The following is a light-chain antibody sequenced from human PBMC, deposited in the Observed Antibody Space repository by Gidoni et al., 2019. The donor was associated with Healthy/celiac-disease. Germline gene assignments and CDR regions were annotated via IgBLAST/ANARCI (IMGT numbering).Light chain of an antibody. CDR3: MQALQTPT. J-gene: IGKJ4*01. CDR2: LGS. V-gene: IGKV2-28*01. Sequence: DLVMTQSPPSLPVTPGEPASISCRSSQSLLHSNGYNYLDWYLQKQGQSPQLLIYLGSNRASGVPDRFSGSGSGTDFTLKISRVEAEDVGVYYCMQALQTPTFGGGTKVEIK. CDR1: QSLLHSNGYNY.